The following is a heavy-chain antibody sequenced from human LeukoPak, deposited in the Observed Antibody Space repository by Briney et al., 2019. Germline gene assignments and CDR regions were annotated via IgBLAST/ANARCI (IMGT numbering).Heavy chain of an antibody. J-gene: IGHJ4*02. CDR1: GGSISSSNYY. V-gene: IGHV4-39*07. CDR2: IYYSGST. D-gene: IGHD5-18*01. Sequence: SETLSLTCTVSGGSISSSNYYWGWIRQPPGKGLEWIGSIYYSGSTYYNPSLKSRVTISVDTSKNQFSLKLSSVTAADTAVYYCARVYSRENYFDYWGQGTLVTVSS. CDR3: ARVYSRENYFDY.